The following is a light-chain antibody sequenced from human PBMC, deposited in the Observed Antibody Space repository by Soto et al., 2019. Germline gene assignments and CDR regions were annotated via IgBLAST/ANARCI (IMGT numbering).Light chain of an antibody. CDR2: AAS. CDR1: QSVSTF. V-gene: IGKV1-39*01. CDR3: QQSYSSLLT. J-gene: IGKJ4*01. Sequence: DIQMTQSPSSLSASVGDRVTITCRASQSVSTFLNWYQFKPGKAPKLLIYAASSLQRGVPSRFRGSGSGTDFTLSISSXQPEDFATYYCQQSYSSLLTFGGGTKVDIK.